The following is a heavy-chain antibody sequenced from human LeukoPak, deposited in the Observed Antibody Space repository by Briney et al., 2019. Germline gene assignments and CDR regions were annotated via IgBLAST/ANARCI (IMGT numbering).Heavy chain of an antibody. CDR3: ARGNYVWGSYRLDAFDI. D-gene: IGHD3-16*02. CDR1: GFTFSSYW. CDR2: INSDGSST. J-gene: IGHJ3*02. V-gene: IGHV3-74*01. Sequence: PGGSLRLSCAASGFTFSSYWMHWVRQAPGKGLVWVSRINSDGSSTSYADSVKGRFTISRDNAKNTLHLQMNSLRAEDTAVYYCARGNYVWGSYRLDAFDIWGQGTMVTVSS.